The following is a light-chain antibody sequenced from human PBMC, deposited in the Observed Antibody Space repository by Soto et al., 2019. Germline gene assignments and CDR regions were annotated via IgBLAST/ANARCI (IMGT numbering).Light chain of an antibody. CDR1: QSVLSRSKHY. CDR3: QQYYGTPLT. J-gene: IGKJ4*01. V-gene: IGKV4-1*01. CDR2: WAS. Sequence: DIVMTQSPDSLAVSLGERATINCKSSQSVLSRSKHYLAWYQQKPGQPPKLLISWASTRQSGVPDRISGSGSGTDFTLIISSLQAEDVAVYYCQQYYGTPLTFGGGTKVEIK.